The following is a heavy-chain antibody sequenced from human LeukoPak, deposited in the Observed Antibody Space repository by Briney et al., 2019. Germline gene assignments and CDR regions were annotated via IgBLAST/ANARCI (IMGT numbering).Heavy chain of an antibody. CDR1: GFTFSSYG. J-gene: IGHJ5*02. CDR2: IWYDGSNK. Sequence: GGSLRLSCAASGFTFSSYGMHWVRQAPGKELEWVAVIWYDGSNKYYADSVKGRFTISRDNSKNTLYLQMNSLRAEDTAVYYCARECATTYYYDSSGYQDNWFDPWGQGTLVTVSS. D-gene: IGHD3-22*01. CDR3: ARECATTYYYDSSGYQDNWFDP. V-gene: IGHV3-33*01.